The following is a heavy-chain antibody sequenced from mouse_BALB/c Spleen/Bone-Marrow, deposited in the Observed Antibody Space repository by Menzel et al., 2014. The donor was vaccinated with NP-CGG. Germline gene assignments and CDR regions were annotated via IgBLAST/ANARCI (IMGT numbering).Heavy chain of an antibody. D-gene: IGHD2-4*01. CDR2: ISGGGSYT. V-gene: IGHV5-9-2*01. CDR1: GFSFNSYG. J-gene: IGHJ3*01. Sequence: EVQGVESGGGLVKSGGSLKLSCAASGFSFNSYGMPWVRQTPEKRLEWVATISGGGSYTFYQDSVKGRFTISRDNAKNILYLQLSSLRSKNTALYYCARHAYYDQTEVSFVYWGQGTLVTVSA. CDR3: ARHAYYDQTEVSFVY.